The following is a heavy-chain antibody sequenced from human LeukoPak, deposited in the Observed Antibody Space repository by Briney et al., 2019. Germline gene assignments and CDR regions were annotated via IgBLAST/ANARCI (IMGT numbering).Heavy chain of an antibody. J-gene: IGHJ4*02. CDR1: GGSFSGYY. CDR3: AKGPREYIPAPTY. V-gene: IGHV4-34*01. Sequence: SETLSLTCAVYGGSFSGYYWSWIRQPPGKGLEWIGEINHSGSTNYNPSLKSRVTISVDTSKNQFSLKLSSVTAADTAVYYCAKGPREYIPAPTYWGQGTLVTVSS. CDR2: INHSGST. D-gene: IGHD6-6*01.